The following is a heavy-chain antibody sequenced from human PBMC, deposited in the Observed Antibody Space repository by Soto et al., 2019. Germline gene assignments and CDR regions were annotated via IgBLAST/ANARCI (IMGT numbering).Heavy chain of an antibody. D-gene: IGHD3-22*01. Sequence: EVQLLESGGGLVQPGGSLRLSCAASGFTFSSYAMSWVRQAPGKGLEWVSAISGSGGSTYYADSVKGRFTISRDNSKNTLYLQMNSLRAEDTAVYYCAKQRYYDSSGSPIFDYWGQGTLVTVSS. CDR3: AKQRYYDSSGSPIFDY. CDR1: GFTFSSYA. CDR2: ISGSGGST. V-gene: IGHV3-23*01. J-gene: IGHJ4*02.